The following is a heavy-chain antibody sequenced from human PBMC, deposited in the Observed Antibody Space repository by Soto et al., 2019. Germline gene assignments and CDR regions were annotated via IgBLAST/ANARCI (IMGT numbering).Heavy chain of an antibody. CDR3: ARDGDYFGSGRPPLLSK. D-gene: IGHD3-10*01. Sequence: QVQLQESGPGLVKPSQTLSLTCTVSGGSITSGGYCWTWIRQHPVKGLEWMGHIYYSGSSSYNPSLKSRLTISIDTSKNQFSLKLTSVTAADMAVYYCARDGDYFGSGRPPLLSKWGQGTLVTVSS. CDR1: GGSITSGGYC. CDR2: IYYSGSS. J-gene: IGHJ4*02. V-gene: IGHV4-31*03.